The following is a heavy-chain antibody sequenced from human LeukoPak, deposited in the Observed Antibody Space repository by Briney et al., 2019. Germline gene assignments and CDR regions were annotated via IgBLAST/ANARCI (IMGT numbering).Heavy chain of an antibody. Sequence: GGSLRLSCAASGFTFSSYEMSWVRQAPGKGLEWVSYISSSGSTIYYADSVKGRFTISRDNAKNSLYLQMNSLRAEDTAVYYCARSPRIAVAGYDYWGQGTLVTVSS. J-gene: IGHJ4*02. CDR3: ARSPRIAVAGYDY. CDR1: GFTFSSYE. V-gene: IGHV3-48*03. CDR2: ISSSGSTI. D-gene: IGHD6-19*01.